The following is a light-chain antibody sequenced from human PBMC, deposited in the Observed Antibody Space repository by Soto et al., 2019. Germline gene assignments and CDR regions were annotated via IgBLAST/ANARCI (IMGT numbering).Light chain of an antibody. CDR3: QQYNNWPRTT. CDR2: GAS. CDR1: QSVSSN. Sequence: EIVMTQSPATLSVSPGERATLSCRASQSVSSNLAWYQQKPGQAPRLLIYGASTRATGIPASFSGSGSGTEFTLTISSLQSEDFAVYYCQQYNNWPRTTFGQGTRLEIK. V-gene: IGKV3-15*01. J-gene: IGKJ5*01.